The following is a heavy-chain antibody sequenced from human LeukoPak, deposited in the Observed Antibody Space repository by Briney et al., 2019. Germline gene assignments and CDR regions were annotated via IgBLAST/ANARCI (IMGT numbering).Heavy chain of an antibody. CDR3: ARESDYGGNGTP. V-gene: IGHV4-4*08. CDR1: GGSISSYY. Sequence: PSETLSLTCTVSGGSISSYYWSWIRQPPGKGLEWIGRIYTSGSTNYNPSLKSRVTISVDTSKNQFSLKLSSVTAADTAVYYCARESDYGGNGTPWGQGTLVTVSS. D-gene: IGHD4-23*01. CDR2: IYTSGST. J-gene: IGHJ5*02.